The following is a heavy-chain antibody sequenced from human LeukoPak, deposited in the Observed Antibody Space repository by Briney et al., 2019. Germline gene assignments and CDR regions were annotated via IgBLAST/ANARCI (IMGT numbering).Heavy chain of an antibody. Sequence: GGSLRLSCAASGFTFSTYSMNWVRQAPGKGLEWVSSIATSSNDIYYADSMKGRFTISRDNAKNSVYLQMNSLRPEDTAVYYCARGRSITIIRGVARSDGFDIWGQGTTVTVSS. D-gene: IGHD3-10*01. J-gene: IGHJ3*02. CDR2: IATSSNDI. CDR3: ARGRSITIIRGVARSDGFDI. CDR1: GFTFSTYS. V-gene: IGHV3-21*01.